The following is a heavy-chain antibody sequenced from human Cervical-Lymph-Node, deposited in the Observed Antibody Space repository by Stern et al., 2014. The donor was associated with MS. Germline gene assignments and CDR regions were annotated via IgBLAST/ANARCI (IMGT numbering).Heavy chain of an antibody. V-gene: IGHV2-5*02. Sequence: VTLKEYGPSLVRPTQTVTLTCTVSGFSLSADGVGVGWIRQAPGKALEWLALIYWDDDDRYSQSLKNRLAIRKDTSKNQVVLTMTDMDPEDTGTYYCAHSFGSVSGTYSGLDVWGQGTTVTVS. CDR3: AHSFGSVSGTYSGLDV. CDR1: GFSLSADGVG. J-gene: IGHJ6*02. D-gene: IGHD1-7*01. CDR2: IYWDDDD.